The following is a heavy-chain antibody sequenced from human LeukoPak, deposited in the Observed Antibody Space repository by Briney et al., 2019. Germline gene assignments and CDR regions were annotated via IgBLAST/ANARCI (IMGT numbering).Heavy chain of an antibody. CDR2: IYSGGST. Sequence: GGSLRLSCAASGFTVSNNYMSWLRQAPGKGLEGVSIIYSGGSTYYADPVKGRFTISRDNSKNTLYLQMNSLRAEDTAVYYCAKADRRWATYYYDTSGYYYDYWGQGTLVTVSS. CDR3: AKADRRWATYYYDTSGYYYDY. CDR1: GFTVSNNY. J-gene: IGHJ4*02. D-gene: IGHD3-22*01. V-gene: IGHV3-53*01.